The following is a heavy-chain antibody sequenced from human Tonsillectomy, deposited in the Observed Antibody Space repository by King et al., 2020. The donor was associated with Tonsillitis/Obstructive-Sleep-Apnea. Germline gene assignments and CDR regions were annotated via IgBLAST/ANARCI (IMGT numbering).Heavy chain of an antibody. Sequence: QLQESGPGLVKPSQTLSLTCTVSGGSISSGGYYWTWIRQHPGKGLEWIGYIYYSGSTYYNNPSLKSRATISVDTSKNQFSLQLSSVTAADTAVYYWARYGRGHSYGYGLLGYFDYWGQGTPDTVSS. V-gene: IGHV4-31*03. CDR3: ARYGRGHSYGYGLLGYFDY. CDR1: GGSISSGGYY. J-gene: IGHJ4*02. CDR2: IYYSGST. D-gene: IGHD5-18*01.